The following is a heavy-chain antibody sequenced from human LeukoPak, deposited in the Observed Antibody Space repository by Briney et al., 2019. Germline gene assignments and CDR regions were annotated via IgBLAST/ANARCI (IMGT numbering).Heavy chain of an antibody. V-gene: IGHV3-64D*09. CDR2: MSSNGGST. CDR3: VKEEYYYDSSGYLYYYYYGMDD. J-gene: IGHJ6*02. CDR1: GFNFSRYT. D-gene: IGHD3-22*01. Sequence: GGSLRLSCSASGFNFSRYTMHWVRQAPGKGLEYVSAMSSNGGSTYYADSVKGRFTISRDNSKNTLYLQMSSLRAEGTAVYYCVKEEYYYDSSGYLYYYYYGMDDWGQGTTVTVSS.